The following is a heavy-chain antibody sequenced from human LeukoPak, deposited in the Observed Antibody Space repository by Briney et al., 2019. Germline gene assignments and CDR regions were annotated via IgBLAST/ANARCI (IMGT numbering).Heavy chain of an antibody. V-gene: IGHV3-30*02. CDR2: IRYDGSNK. Sequence: PGGSLRLSCAASGFTFSSYSMNWVRQAPGKGLEWVAFIRYDGSNKYYADSVKGRFTISRDNSKNTLYLQMNSLRAEDTAVYYCAKNGMDYYDSSTPGGQPNLDYWGQGTLVTVSS. CDR1: GFTFSSYS. D-gene: IGHD3-22*01. CDR3: AKNGMDYYDSSTPGGQPNLDY. J-gene: IGHJ4*02.